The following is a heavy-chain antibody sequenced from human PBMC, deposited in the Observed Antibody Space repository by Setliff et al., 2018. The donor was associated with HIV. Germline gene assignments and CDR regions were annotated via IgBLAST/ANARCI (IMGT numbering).Heavy chain of an antibody. Sequence: ASVKVSCKTSGYTFTAYYIYWVRQAPGHGLELMGRIHPNTGSTNYLQEFQGSVTITRDTSMSTVYMALTGLTSDDTAFYYCAKQGYSDSLYAFDVWGQGTMVTVSS. V-gene: IGHV1-2*06. CDR1: GYTFTAYY. J-gene: IGHJ3*01. CDR3: AKQGYSDSLYAFDV. D-gene: IGHD1-26*01. CDR2: IHPNTGST.